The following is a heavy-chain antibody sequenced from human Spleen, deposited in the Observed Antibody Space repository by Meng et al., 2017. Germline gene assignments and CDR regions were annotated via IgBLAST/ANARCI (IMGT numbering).Heavy chain of an antibody. CDR1: GYTFTSYG. CDR2: ISAYNGNT. J-gene: IGHJ4*02. D-gene: IGHD3-22*01. V-gene: IGHV1-18*01. CDR3: ARETKISTYYYDSSGPGAFDY. Sequence: ASVKVSCKASGYTFTSYGISWVRQAPGQGLEWMGWISAYNGNTNYAQKLQGRVTMTTDTSTSTAYMELRSLRAEDTAVYYCARETKISTYYYDSSGPGAFDYWGQGTLVTVSS.